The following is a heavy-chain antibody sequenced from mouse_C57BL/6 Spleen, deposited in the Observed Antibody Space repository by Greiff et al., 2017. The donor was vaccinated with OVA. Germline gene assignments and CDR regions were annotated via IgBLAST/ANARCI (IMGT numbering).Heavy chain of an antibody. V-gene: IGHV5-4*01. D-gene: IGHD1-1*01. Sequence: EVQLQESGGGLVKPGGSLKLSCAASGFTFSSYAMSWVRQTPEKRLEWVATISDGGSYTYYPDNVKGRFTISRDNAKYNLYLQMSHLKSEDTAMYYCASHYYGSSRDYYAMDYWGQGTSVTVSS. CDR1: GFTFSSYA. J-gene: IGHJ4*01. CDR3: ASHYYGSSRDYYAMDY. CDR2: ISDGGSYT.